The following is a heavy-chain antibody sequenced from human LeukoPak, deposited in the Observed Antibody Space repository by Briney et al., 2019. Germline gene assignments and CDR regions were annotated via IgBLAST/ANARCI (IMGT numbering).Heavy chain of an antibody. CDR2: MNPNSGNT. D-gene: IGHD6-13*01. CDR1: GYTFTGYY. J-gene: IGHJ4*02. Sequence: ASVKVSCKASGYTFTGYYMHWVRQAAGQGLEWMGRMNPNSGNTGYAQKFQGRVTMTRNTSISTAYMELSSLRSEDTAVYYCARGRSSYSSSWYIHWGQGTLVTVSS. V-gene: IGHV1-8*02. CDR3: ARGRSSYSSSWYIH.